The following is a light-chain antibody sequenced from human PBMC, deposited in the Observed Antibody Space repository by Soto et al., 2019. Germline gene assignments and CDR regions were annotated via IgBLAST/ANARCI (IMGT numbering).Light chain of an antibody. CDR3: QQYENVPT. CDR1: QDISTS. J-gene: IGKJ2*01. Sequence: DLQLTQSPSSLSASIGDSVTITCQASQDISTSLNWYHRRPGKAPKLLITDASTLQTGVPPRFRGSGAGTDFSFTISRLQPEDFGEYYCQQYENVPTFGQGTNVKIK. CDR2: DAS. V-gene: IGKV1-33*01.